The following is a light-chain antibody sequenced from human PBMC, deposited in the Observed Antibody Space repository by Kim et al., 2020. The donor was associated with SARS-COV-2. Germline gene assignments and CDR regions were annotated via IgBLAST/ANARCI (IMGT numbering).Light chain of an antibody. Sequence: SSGGDRVTITCRASQSISSYLNWYQQKPGKAPKVLIYAAYSLQSGVPSRFSGSGSGTEFTLTISSLQPEDSATYYCQQSYRTPWTLGQGTKVDIK. CDR1: QSISSY. V-gene: IGKV1-39*01. CDR3: QQSYRTPWT. CDR2: AAY. J-gene: IGKJ1*01.